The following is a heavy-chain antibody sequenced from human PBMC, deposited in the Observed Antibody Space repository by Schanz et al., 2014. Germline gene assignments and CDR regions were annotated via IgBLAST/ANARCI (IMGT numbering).Heavy chain of an antibody. D-gene: IGHD6-19*01. CDR1: GFTFNGHA. CDR2: TSYDGSQK. Sequence: VQLLESGGGLVQPGGSLRLSCAASGFTFNGHAMHWVRQAPGKGLEWVAVTSYDGSQKYYTDSVKGRFTVSRDNSKNTLYLQMNSLIAEDTAVYYCAKCIGWYGRCAFDIWGQGTMVTVSS. CDR3: AKCIGWYGRCAFDI. J-gene: IGHJ3*02. V-gene: IGHV3-30*14.